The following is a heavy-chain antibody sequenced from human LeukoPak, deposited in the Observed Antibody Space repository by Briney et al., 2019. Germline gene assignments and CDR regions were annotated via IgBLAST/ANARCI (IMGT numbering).Heavy chain of an antibody. V-gene: IGHV4-34*01. Sequence: SETLSLTCAVYGGSFSGYYWSWLRQPPGKGLEWIGEINHSGSTNYNPSLKSRVTISVDTSKNQFSLKLISVTAADTAVYYCARMTYYDFWSGYSYYMDVWGKGTTVTVSS. D-gene: IGHD3-3*01. CDR1: GGSFSGYY. J-gene: IGHJ6*03. CDR3: ARMTYYDFWSGYSYYMDV. CDR2: INHSGST.